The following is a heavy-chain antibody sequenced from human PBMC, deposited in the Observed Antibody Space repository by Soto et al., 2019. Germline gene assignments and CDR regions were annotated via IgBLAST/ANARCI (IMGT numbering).Heavy chain of an antibody. V-gene: IGHV3-66*01. CDR2: IYSGGNT. CDR3: VRQYCSSSSCYYYYYYMDV. D-gene: IGHD2-2*01. CDR1: GFTVSSNH. J-gene: IGHJ6*03. Sequence: GGSLGLACAASGFTVSSNHMSWVRQAPGKGLEWVSVIYSGGNTYYADSVKGRFTISRDNSKNTLYLQMNSLRAEDTAVYYCVRQYCSSSSCYYYYYYMDVWGKGTTVTVSS.